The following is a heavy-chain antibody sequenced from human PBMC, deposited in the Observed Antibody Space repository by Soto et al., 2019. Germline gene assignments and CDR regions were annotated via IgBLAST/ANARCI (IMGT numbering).Heavy chain of an antibody. D-gene: IGHD5-18*01. CDR3: ARARVDTAMVMAY. J-gene: IGHJ4*02. Sequence: GGSLRLSCAASGFTFSSYWMHWVRQVPGKGLVWVSRINGDGTTTSYADSVKGRFTISRDNAKNTLYLQMNSLRAEDTAVYYCARARVDTAMVMAYWGQGTLVTVSS. CDR1: GFTFSSYW. V-gene: IGHV3-74*01. CDR2: INGDGTTT.